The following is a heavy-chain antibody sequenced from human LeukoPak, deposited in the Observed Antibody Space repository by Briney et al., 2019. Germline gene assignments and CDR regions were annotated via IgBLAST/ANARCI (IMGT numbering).Heavy chain of an antibody. J-gene: IGHJ3*02. CDR1: GFTFSSYW. Sequence: GGSLRLSCAASGFTFSSYWMSWVRQAPGKGLEWVANINQDGSEKYYVDSVKGRFTISRDNAKNSLYLQMNSPRAEDTAVYYCASHYGSGSYSGDAFDIWGQGTMVTVSS. D-gene: IGHD3-10*01. CDR2: INQDGSEK. CDR3: ASHYGSGSYSGDAFDI. V-gene: IGHV3-7*01.